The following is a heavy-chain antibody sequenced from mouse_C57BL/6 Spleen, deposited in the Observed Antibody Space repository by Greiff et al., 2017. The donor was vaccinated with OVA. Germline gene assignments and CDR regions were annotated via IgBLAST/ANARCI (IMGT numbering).Heavy chain of an antibody. CDR2: ISYDGSN. V-gene: IGHV3-6*01. CDR1: GYSITSGYY. CDR3: ARDSSNYLFAY. Sequence: EVKLVESGPGLVKPSQSLSLTCSVTGYSITSGYYWNWIRQFPGNKLEWMGYISYDGSNNYNPSLKNRISITRDTAKNQFFLKLNSVTTEDTATYYCARDSSNYLFAYWGQGTLVTVSA. J-gene: IGHJ3*01. D-gene: IGHD2-5*01.